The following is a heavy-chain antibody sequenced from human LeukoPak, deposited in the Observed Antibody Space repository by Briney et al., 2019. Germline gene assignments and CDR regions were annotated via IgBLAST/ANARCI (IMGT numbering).Heavy chain of an antibody. CDR3: ERDRGGSPGHFDY. CDR1: GFTFSGFW. D-gene: IGHD3-16*01. Sequence: GGSLRLSCAASGFTFSGFWMHWVRQAPGKGQVWISRLHSDGSNTDYADSVKGRFTISRDNAKNTLYLQMNSLSAEDTAVYYCERDRGGSPGHFDYGAQEPLVTVSS. J-gene: IGHJ4*02. V-gene: IGHV3-74*01. CDR2: LHSDGSNT.